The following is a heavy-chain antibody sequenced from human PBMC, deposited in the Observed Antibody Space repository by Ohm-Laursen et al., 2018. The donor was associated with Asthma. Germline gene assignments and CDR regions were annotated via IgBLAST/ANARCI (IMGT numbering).Heavy chain of an antibody. CDR1: GYTFTGYY. J-gene: IGHJ4*02. D-gene: IGHD1-26*01. CDR3: ATSLGATTPCDY. CDR2: INPNSGGT. Sequence: GASVKVSCKASGYTFTGYYMHWVRQAPGQGLEWMGRINPNSGGTNYAQKFQGRVTMTRDTSISTAYMELSRLRSDDTAVYNCATSLGATTPCDYWGQGTLVTVSS. V-gene: IGHV1-2*06.